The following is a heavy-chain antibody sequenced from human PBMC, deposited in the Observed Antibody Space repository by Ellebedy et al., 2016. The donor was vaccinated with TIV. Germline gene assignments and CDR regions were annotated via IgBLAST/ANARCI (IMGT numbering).Heavy chain of an antibody. V-gene: IGHV1-18*01. D-gene: IGHD2-21*02. CDR2: ISTYSGNT. Sequence: AASVKVSCKTSGYTFRRHGLNWVRQAPGKGLEWIGWISTYSGNTKYAQKFQGRVTMTTDTSTGTADMELRSLTSDDTAVYYCAREADSDALDIWGQGTMVIVSS. CDR3: AREADSDALDI. CDR1: GYTFRRHG. J-gene: IGHJ3*02.